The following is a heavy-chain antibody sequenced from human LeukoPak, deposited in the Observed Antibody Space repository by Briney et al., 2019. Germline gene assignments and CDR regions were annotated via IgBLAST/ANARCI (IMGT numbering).Heavy chain of an antibody. CDR3: VRDNCIATQGFDY. CDR2: IKQDGSEK. J-gene: IGHJ4*02. CDR1: GFTFSSYW. V-gene: IGHV3-7*01. Sequence: GGSLRLSCAASGFTFSSYWMSWVRQAPGKGLEWVANIKQDGSEKYYVDSVKGRFTISRDNAKNSLYLQMNSLRAEDTAVYYCVRDNCIATQGFDYWGQGTLVTVSS. D-gene: IGHD6-6*01.